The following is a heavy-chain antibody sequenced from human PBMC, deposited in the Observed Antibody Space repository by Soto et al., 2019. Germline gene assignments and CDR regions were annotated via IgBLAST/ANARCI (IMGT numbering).Heavy chain of an antibody. CDR2: INPSGGST. CDR3: ARRPLGGYADV. D-gene: IGHD5-12*01. V-gene: IGHV1-46*01. Sequence: GASVKVSCKASGYTFTSYYMHWVRQAPGQGFEWMGIINPSGGSTSYAQKFQGRVTMTRDTSTSTVYMELSSLRSEDTAVYYCARRPLGGYADVWGQGTTVTVSS. CDR1: GYTFTSYY. J-gene: IGHJ6*02.